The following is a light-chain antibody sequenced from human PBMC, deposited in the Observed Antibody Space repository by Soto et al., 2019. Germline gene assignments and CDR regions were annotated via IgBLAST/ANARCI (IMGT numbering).Light chain of an antibody. CDR1: QSVSSN. J-gene: IGKJ1*01. V-gene: IGKV3-15*01. CDR2: GAS. Sequence: ELVMTQSPATLSVSPWERATLSCRASQSVSSNLAWYQQKPGQAPRLLIFGASTRATGIPARFSGSGSGTEFILTISSLQSEDSAVYYCHQYNYWPPETFGQGTKVDI. CDR3: HQYNYWPPET.